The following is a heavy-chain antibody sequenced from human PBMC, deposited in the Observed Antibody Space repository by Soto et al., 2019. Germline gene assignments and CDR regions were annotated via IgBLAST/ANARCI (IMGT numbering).Heavy chain of an antibody. Sequence: VGSLRLSCAASGFTFSNAWMSWVRQAPGKGLEWVGRIKSKTDGGTTDYAAPVKGRFTISRDDSKNTLYLQMNSLKTEDTAVYYCTTSRGSYSSPFDYWGQGTLVTVSS. V-gene: IGHV3-15*01. D-gene: IGHD1-26*01. CDR1: GFTFSNAW. CDR2: IKSKTDGGTT. J-gene: IGHJ4*02. CDR3: TTSRGSYSSPFDY.